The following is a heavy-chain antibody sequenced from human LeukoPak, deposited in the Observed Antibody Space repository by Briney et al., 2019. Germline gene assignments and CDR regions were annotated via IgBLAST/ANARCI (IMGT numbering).Heavy chain of an antibody. CDR1: GFTVSSTY. J-gene: IGHJ4*02. Sequence: PGGSLRLSCAASGFTVSSTYMSWVRQAPGKGLEWVSVLYSGGDTYYADSVKGRFTISRDNSKNTLYLQMNGLRAEDTAVYYCAKVGFSEMEWLLYSDHWGQGTLVTVSS. CDR3: AKVGFSEMEWLLYSDH. V-gene: IGHV3-66*01. D-gene: IGHD3-3*01. CDR2: LYSGGDT.